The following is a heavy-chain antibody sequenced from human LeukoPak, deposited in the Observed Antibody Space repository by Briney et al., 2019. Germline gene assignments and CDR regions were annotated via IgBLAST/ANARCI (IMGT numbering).Heavy chain of an antibody. D-gene: IGHD6-13*01. V-gene: IGHV3-48*03. CDR1: GFTFSSYE. CDR3: ARGHTYSSSFDYYYYMDV. Sequence: PGGSLRLSCAASGFTFSSYEMNWVRQAPGKGLEWVSYISSSGSTIYYADSVKGRFTISRDNAKNSLYLQMNSLRAEDTAVYYCARGHTYSSSFDYYYYMDVWGKGTTVTISS. J-gene: IGHJ6*03. CDR2: ISSSGSTI.